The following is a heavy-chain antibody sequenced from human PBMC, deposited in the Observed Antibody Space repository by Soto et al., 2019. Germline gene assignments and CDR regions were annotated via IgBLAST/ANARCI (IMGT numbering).Heavy chain of an antibody. J-gene: IGHJ4*02. V-gene: IGHV2-5*02. Sequence: SGPTLVNPTQTLTLTGTLSGFSISTSGVGVGWIRQPPGKALEWLAIIYWDDDKRYNPSLRSRLTVSKDTSNNQVVLTVTNVDPVDTATYYCAHRRTYSGSWDEGCFDSWGQGTLVTVSS. CDR2: IYWDDDK. CDR3: AHRRTYSGSWDEGCFDS. D-gene: IGHD6-13*01. CDR1: GFSISTSGVG.